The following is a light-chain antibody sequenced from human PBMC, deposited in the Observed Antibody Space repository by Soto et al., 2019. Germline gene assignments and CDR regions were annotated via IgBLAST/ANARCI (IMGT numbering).Light chain of an antibody. CDR1: QSVSSTY. CDR3: QQDYNFPWT. J-gene: IGKJ1*01. Sequence: EIVLAQSPGTLSLSPGERATLSCRASQSVSSTYLSWYQEKPGQAPRLLIYGASITATGIPARFSGSGSGTHFTLTITSLQPEDFAVYYCQQDYNFPWTFGQGTKVDIK. V-gene: IGKV3D-7*01. CDR2: GAS.